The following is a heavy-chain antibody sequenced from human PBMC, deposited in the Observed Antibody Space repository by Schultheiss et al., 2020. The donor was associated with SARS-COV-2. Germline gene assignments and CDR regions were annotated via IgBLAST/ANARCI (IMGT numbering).Heavy chain of an antibody. D-gene: IGHD4-11*01. V-gene: IGHV2-5*01. CDR2: IFSNDEK. CDR1: GFAVTSSGVG. J-gene: IGHJ4*02. CDR3: ARTTVTDYFDF. Sequence: SGPTLVKPTQTLTLTCTFSGFAVTSSGVGVGWIRQPPGKALEWLAHIFSNDEKSYSTSLKSRLTISQDTSKNQVVLTMTNMDPVDTATYYCARTTVTDYFDFWGQGTLVTVSS.